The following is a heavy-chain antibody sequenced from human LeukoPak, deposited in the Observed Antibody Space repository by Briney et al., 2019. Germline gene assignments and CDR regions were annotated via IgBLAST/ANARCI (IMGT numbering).Heavy chain of an antibody. D-gene: IGHD6-13*01. V-gene: IGHV1-8*01. J-gene: IGHJ4*02. Sequence: ASVKVSCKASGYTFTSYDINWVRQATGQGLEWMGWMNPNSGNTGYAQKFQGRVTMTRNTSISTAYMELSSLRSEDTAVYYCARATVAAAGPELDYWGQGTLVTVSS. CDR1: GYTFTSYD. CDR2: MNPNSGNT. CDR3: ARATVAAAGPELDY.